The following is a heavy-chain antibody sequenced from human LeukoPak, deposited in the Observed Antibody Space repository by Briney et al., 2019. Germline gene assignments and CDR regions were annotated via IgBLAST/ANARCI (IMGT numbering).Heavy chain of an antibody. Sequence: LPGGSLRLSCAASGFTFSSYWMHWVRHAPGKGLVWVSRINSDGSSTNYADSAKGRFTISRDNAKNSLYLQMNSLRAEDTALYHCARELYITMVRGVPGGYYMDVWGKGTTVTISS. J-gene: IGHJ6*03. CDR3: ARELYITMVRGVPGGYYMDV. CDR2: INSDGSST. D-gene: IGHD3-10*01. V-gene: IGHV3-74*01. CDR1: GFTFSSYW.